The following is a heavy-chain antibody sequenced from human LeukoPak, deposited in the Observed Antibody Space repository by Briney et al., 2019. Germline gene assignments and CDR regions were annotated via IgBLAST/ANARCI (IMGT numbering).Heavy chain of an antibody. CDR2: IFHGGST. J-gene: IGHJ6*03. Sequence: SETLSLTCAVSGYSISGAYYRGWIRQPPGKGLEWIGNIFHGGSTYYNPSLTSRVTISVDTSKNQFSLKLSSVTAADTAVYYCARVASPTITVFGVVHYYYYYMDVWGNGATVTVSS. D-gene: IGHD3-3*01. CDR3: ARVASPTITVFGVVHYYYYYMDV. V-gene: IGHV4-38-2*01. CDR1: GYSISGAYY.